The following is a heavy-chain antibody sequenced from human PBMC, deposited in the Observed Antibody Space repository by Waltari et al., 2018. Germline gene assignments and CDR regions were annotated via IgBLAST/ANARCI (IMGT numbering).Heavy chain of an antibody. J-gene: IGHJ4*02. D-gene: IGHD5-18*01. CDR3: ATVGEGTSGYYHY. CDR2: IFGDVRT. V-gene: IGHV3-53*02. Sequence: EVQLIETGGGLIQPGGSLRLACAASGIPARNRHMSWVRQAPGKGLEWVSDIFGDVRTSYAEAVRGRFTISTDTSKNTLYLQMSSLTVEDTATYYCATVGEGTSGYYHYWGQGTLVTVSS. CDR1: GIPARNRH.